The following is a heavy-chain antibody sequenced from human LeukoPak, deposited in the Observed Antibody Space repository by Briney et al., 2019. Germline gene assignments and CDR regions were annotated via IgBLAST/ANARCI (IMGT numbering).Heavy chain of an antibody. CDR2: INQDGSKE. D-gene: IGHD5-12*01. V-gene: IGHV3-7*01. J-gene: IGHJ4*02. CDR3: VRDGGVSGYDLLDY. CDR1: GFTFRKYW. Sequence: PGGSLRLSCAASGFTFRKYWMTWVRQAPGKGLEWVAHINQDGSKEYYMDSVKARFTISRDNAKNSLSLQMNSLRAEDTAVYYCVRDGGVSGYDLLDYWGQGTLVTVSS.